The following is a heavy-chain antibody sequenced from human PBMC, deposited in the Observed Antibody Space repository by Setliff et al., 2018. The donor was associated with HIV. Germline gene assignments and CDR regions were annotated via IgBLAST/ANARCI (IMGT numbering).Heavy chain of an antibody. CDR2: INHSGST. D-gene: IGHD6-19*01. V-gene: IGHV4-34*01. Sequence: ETLSLTCAVCGGSFSGYYWSWIRQPPGKGLEWIGEINHSGSTNYNPSPKSRVTISVDTSKNQFSLKLSSVTAADTAVYYCARLRREEQWLVRGWFDPWGQGTLVTVSS. CDR3: ARLRREEQWLVRGWFDP. CDR1: GGSFSGYY. J-gene: IGHJ5*02.